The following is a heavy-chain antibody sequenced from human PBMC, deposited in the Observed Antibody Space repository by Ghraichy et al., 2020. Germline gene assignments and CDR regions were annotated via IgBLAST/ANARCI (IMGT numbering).Heavy chain of an antibody. CDR2: ISGSGGST. J-gene: IGHJ4*02. CDR1: GFTFSSYA. V-gene: IGHV3-23*01. CDR3: AKDGSGRLDWYFDY. Sequence: GGSRRLSCAASGFTFSSYAMSWVRQAPGKGLEWVSAISGSGGSTYYADSVKGRFTISRDNSKNTLYLQMNSLRAEDTAVYYCAKDGSGRLDWYFDYWGQGTLVTVSS. D-gene: IGHD1-26*01.